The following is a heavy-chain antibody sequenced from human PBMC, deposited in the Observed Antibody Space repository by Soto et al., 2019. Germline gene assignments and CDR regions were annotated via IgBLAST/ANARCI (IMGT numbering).Heavy chain of an antibody. V-gene: IGHV1-46*03. Sequence: GTVKVSCKGSAYTFSSYYIHWVRQAPGQGLEWMGIINPSGGSTSYAQKFQGRITMTRDTSTNTIHMDLNSLRSEDTAVYYCATDIAAPGTRDDGFDIWGQGTMVTVSS. CDR1: AYTFSSYY. D-gene: IGHD6-13*01. J-gene: IGHJ3*02. CDR3: ATDIAAPGTRDDGFDI. CDR2: INPSGGST.